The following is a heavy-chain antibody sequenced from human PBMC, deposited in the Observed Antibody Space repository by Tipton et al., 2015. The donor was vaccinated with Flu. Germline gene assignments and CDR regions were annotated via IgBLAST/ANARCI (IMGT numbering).Heavy chain of an antibody. J-gene: IGHJ4*02. CDR2: FHYTGGT. Sequence: TLSLTCAVSGGSVSSTSYYWGWIRQPPGKGLEWIGSFHYTGGTYYNPSLTSRLTISVDTSKNQFSLKVSSVTAADTAVYFCARDIRSYGSGSYSHWGQGTLVSVSS. V-gene: IGHV4-39*07. CDR1: GGSVSSTSYY. CDR3: ARDIRSYGSGSYSH. D-gene: IGHD3-10*01.